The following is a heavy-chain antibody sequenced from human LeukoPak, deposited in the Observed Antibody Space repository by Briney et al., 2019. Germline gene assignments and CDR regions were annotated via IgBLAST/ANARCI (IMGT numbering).Heavy chain of an antibody. CDR1: GFTFSSYG. J-gene: IGHJ5*02. V-gene: IGHV3-33*01. D-gene: IGHD6-13*01. CDR3: AREVPGIAAAPNWFDP. Sequence: GRSLRLSCAASGFTFSSYGMHWVRQAPGKGLEWVAVIWYDGSNKYYADSVKGRFTISRDNSKNTLYLQMNSLRAEDTAVYYCAREVPGIAAAPNWFDPWGQGTLVTVSS. CDR2: IWYDGSNK.